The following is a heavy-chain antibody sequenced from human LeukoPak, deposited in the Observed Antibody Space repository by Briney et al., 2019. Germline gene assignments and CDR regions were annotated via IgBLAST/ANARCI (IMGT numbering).Heavy chain of an antibody. V-gene: IGHV3-43*02. J-gene: IGHJ6*02. CDR1: GFTFDDYA. D-gene: IGHD1-14*01. Sequence: PGGSLRLSCAASGFTFDDYAMHWVRQAPGKGLEWVSLISGDGGSTYYADSVKGRFTISGDNSKHSLYLQMNSLRTEDTALYYCARDRTGYYYYYGMDVWGQGTTVTVSS. CDR3: ARDRTGYYYYYGMDV. CDR2: ISGDGGST.